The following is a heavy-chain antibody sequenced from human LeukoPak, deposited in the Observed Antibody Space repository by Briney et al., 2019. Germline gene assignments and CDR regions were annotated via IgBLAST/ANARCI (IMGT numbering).Heavy chain of an antibody. CDR1: GFTFSSNW. CDR2: IKEDGSEK. CDR3: ARTYPGIALAGTFDY. V-gene: IGHV3-7*01. Sequence: GGSLRLSGAASGFTFSSNWMGWVRQAPGRGREWVANIKEDGSEKYYVDSVKGRFTISRDNAQNSLYLQMNSLRAEDTAVYYCARTYPGIALAGTFDYWGQGTLVTVSS. J-gene: IGHJ4*02. D-gene: IGHD6-19*01.